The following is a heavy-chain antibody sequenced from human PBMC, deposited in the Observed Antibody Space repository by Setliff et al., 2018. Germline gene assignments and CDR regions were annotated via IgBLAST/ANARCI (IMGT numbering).Heavy chain of an antibody. J-gene: IGHJ4*02. Sequence: SETLSLTCTVYGGSFTNYYWGWIRQSPGKGLEWIGEINHSGSTNYNPSLKSRLTISVDASTNQFSPKLYSVTAADTAVYYCRYWSGYYNNDYWGQGTLVTVSS. CDR2: INHSGST. CDR1: GGSFTNYY. D-gene: IGHD3-3*01. V-gene: IGHV4-34*01. CDR3: RYWSGYYNNDY.